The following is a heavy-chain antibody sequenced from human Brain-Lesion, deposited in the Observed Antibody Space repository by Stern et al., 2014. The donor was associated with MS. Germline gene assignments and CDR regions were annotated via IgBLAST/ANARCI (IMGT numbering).Heavy chain of an antibody. V-gene: IGHV1-2*02. CDR3: ARDQRGITIFGVVTDYYYLGMDV. Sequence: DQLVESGAEVKKPGASVKVSCKTSGYIFTGYYIHWVRQAPGQGLEWMAWINRNTGGTNDAQKFQGRVTMSRDTSISTAYVELSSLTSDDTAVYYCARDQRGITIFGVVTDYYYLGMDVWGQGTTVTVSS. D-gene: IGHD3-3*01. CDR1: GYIFTGYY. J-gene: IGHJ6*02. CDR2: INRNTGGT.